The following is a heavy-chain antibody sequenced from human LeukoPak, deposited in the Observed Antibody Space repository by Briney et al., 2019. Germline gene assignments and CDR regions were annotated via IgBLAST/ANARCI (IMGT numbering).Heavy chain of an antibody. J-gene: IGHJ3*02. CDR1: GFTFSSYG. V-gene: IGHV3-33*01. CDR3: ARASRSAFDI. CDR2: IWYDGSNK. Sequence: GGSLRLSCAASGFTFSSYGMLWVRQAPGKGLEWVAVIWYDGSNKYYAASVKGRFTISRDNSKNTLYLQMNSLRAEDTAVYYCARASRSAFDIWGQGTMVTVSS.